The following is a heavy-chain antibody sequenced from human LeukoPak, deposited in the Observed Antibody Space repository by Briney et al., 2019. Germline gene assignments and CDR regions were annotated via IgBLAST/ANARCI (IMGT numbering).Heavy chain of an antibody. CDR1: GFTFSSYW. J-gene: IGHJ3*02. V-gene: IGHV3-74*01. CDR3: ARGRGTAMVKSAFDI. D-gene: IGHD5-18*01. CDR2: INSDGSST. Sequence: GGSLRLSWAASGFTFSSYWMHWVRQAPGKGLVWVSRINSDGSSTSYADSVKGRFTISRDNAKNTLYLQMNSPRAEDTAVYYCARGRGTAMVKSAFDIWGQGTMVTVSS.